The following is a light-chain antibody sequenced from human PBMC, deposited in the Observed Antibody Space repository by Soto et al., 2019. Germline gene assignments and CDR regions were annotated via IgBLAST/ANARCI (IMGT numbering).Light chain of an antibody. CDR2: AXS. CDR1: QSISIW. J-gene: IGKJ5*01. CDR3: QQYNSYSIT. Sequence: DIRMTQSPSTLSAPVVXRVTLSFRGSQSISIWLAWXQQKXGXAPQXXXYAXSSLKRGGPSRLSGSGSGTEFTLTISSLQPEDFSTYYCQQYNSYSITFGQGTRLEIK. V-gene: IGKV1-5*01.